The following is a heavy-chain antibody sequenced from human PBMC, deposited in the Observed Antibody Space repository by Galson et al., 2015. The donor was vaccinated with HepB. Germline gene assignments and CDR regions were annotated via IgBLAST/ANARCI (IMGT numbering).Heavy chain of an antibody. V-gene: IGHV1-2*06. CDR2: INTNSGGT. CDR3: ATYSGRYDDAFDV. Sequence: SVKVSCKASGYRFTAYYMHWVRQAPGQGLEWMGRINTNSGGTNYAQKFQGRVTMTRDTSISTAYMELHRLRSDDTAMYYCATYSGRYDDAFDVWGQGTMVTVSS. J-gene: IGHJ3*01. CDR1: GYRFTAYY. D-gene: IGHD1-26*01.